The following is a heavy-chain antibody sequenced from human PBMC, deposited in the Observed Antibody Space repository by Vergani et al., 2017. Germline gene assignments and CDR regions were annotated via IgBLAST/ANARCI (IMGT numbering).Heavy chain of an antibody. V-gene: IGHV3-49*04. CDR2: IRSKAYGGTT. J-gene: IGHJ4*02. CDR1: GFTFGDYA. D-gene: IGHD6-13*01. Sequence: EVQLVESGGGLVQPGRSLRLSCTASGFTFGDYAMSWVRQAPGKGLEWVGFIRSKAYGGTTEYAASVKGRFTISRDDSKSIAYLQMNSLKTEDTAVYYCTRDPAAGNXFDYWGQGTLVTVSS. CDR3: TRDPAAGNXFDY.